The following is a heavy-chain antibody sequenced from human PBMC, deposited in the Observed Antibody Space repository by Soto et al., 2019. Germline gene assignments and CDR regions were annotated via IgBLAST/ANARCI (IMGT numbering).Heavy chain of an antibody. Sequence: QVQLQESGPGLVKPSETLSLTCTVSGGSVSSGSYYWSWIRQPPGKGLEWIGYIYYSGSTNYNPSLKRRVTISVDTSKNQFSLKLSSVTAADTAVYYCARTSYCSGGSCYPGANWFDPWGQGTLVTVSS. CDR1: GGSVSSGSYY. J-gene: IGHJ5*02. CDR2: IYYSGST. V-gene: IGHV4-61*01. D-gene: IGHD2-15*01. CDR3: ARTSYCSGGSCYPGANWFDP.